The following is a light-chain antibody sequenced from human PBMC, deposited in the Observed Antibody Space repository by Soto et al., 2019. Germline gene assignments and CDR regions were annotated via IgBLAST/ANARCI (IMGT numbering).Light chain of an antibody. CDR2: GAS. V-gene: IGKV3-20*01. J-gene: IGKJ3*01. CDR3: QQYGASPFT. Sequence: VVLTQSPATLSLSPGEPATLSCRASRDVYINALAWYQQKPGRTPTLLIYGASTRATGIPDRFSATGSGTAFSLTISSVEPEDFAVYYCQQYGASPFTFGPGTRVDI. CDR1: RDVYINA.